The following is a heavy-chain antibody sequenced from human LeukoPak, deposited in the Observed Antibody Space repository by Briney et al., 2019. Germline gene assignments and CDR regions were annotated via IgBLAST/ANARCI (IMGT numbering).Heavy chain of an antibody. CDR2: IIPIFGTA. J-gene: IGHJ4*02. CDR3: ASSYSSSWYFVSPYYFDY. Sequence: WASVKVSCKASGGTFSGYAISWVRQAPGQGLEWMGGIIPIFGTANYAQKFQGRVTITADESTSTAYMELSSLRSEDTAVYYCASSYSSSWYFVSPYYFDYWGQGTLVTVSS. V-gene: IGHV1-69*13. CDR1: GGTFSGYA. D-gene: IGHD6-13*01.